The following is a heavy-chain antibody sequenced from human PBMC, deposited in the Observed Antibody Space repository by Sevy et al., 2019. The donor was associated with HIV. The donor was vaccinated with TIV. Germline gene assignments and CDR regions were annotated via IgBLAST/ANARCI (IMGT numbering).Heavy chain of an antibody. Sequence: GGSLRLSCAASGFTFSNYWMNWVRHAPGKGLEWVANIKHDGSVTYYADSVKGRFTLSRDDIKNSLSLQINSLRAEDTAVYYCARGGPLVDGTLIPWGMDVWGQGTTVTVSS. CDR3: ARGGPLVDGTLIPWGMDV. CDR2: IKHDGSVT. D-gene: IGHD1-7*01. CDR1: GFTFSNYW. J-gene: IGHJ6*02. V-gene: IGHV3-7*01.